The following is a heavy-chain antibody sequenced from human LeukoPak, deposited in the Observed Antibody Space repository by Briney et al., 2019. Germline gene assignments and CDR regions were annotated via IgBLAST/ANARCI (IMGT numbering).Heavy chain of an antibody. CDR1: GSIFSSYS. Sequence: GGSLRLSCAASGSIFSSYSMNWVRQAPGKGLEWLSFISSGSVTIYYTDSVKGRFTISRDNAKNSLYLQMNSLRAEDTAVYHCARVHGGYPFDHWGQGTLVTVSS. V-gene: IGHV3-48*01. CDR3: ARVHGGYPFDH. D-gene: IGHD2-15*01. CDR2: ISSGSVTI. J-gene: IGHJ4*02.